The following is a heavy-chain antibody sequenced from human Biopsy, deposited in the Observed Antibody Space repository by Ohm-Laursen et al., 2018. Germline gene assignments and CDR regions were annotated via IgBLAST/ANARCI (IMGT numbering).Heavy chain of an antibody. J-gene: IGHJ3*01. CDR1: GYTFTDYF. Sequence: ASVKVSCKASGYTFTDYFLHWVRQAPGQGPEWMGWISPSSGGTNYAQKFQGRVTMIRDTSATTGYMELSSLRSDDTAVYYCAKYIMNPIGGVVDRSDVFDVWGQGTMVTVSS. CDR2: ISPSSGGT. V-gene: IGHV1-2*02. D-gene: IGHD3-16*02. CDR3: AKYIMNPIGGVVDRSDVFDV.